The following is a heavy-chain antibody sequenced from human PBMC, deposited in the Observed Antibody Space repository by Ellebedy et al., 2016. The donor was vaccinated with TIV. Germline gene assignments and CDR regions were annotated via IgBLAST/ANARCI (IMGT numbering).Heavy chain of an antibody. CDR3: ATGGWELGGYYFDY. CDR1: GYTLTELS. Sequence: ASVKVSCKVSGYTLTELSMHWVRQAPGKGLEWMGGFDPEDGETIYAQKFQGRVTMTEDTSTDTAYMELSSLRSEDTAVYYCATGGWELGGYYFDYWGQGTLVTVSS. J-gene: IGHJ4*02. CDR2: FDPEDGET. V-gene: IGHV1-24*01. D-gene: IGHD1-26*01.